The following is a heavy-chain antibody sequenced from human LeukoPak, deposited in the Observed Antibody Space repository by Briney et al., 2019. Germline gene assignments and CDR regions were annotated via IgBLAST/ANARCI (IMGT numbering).Heavy chain of an antibody. V-gene: IGHV4-31*03. CDR2: IYYSGST. Sequence: SETLSLTCTVSGGSISSGGYYWSWIRQHPGKGLEWIGYIYYSGSTYYNPFLKSRVTISVDTSKNQFSLKLSSVTAADTAVYYCARDRYFYDSSGYYYYFDYWGQGTLVTVSS. J-gene: IGHJ4*02. CDR3: ARDRYFYDSSGYYYYFDY. CDR1: GGSISSGGYY. D-gene: IGHD3-22*01.